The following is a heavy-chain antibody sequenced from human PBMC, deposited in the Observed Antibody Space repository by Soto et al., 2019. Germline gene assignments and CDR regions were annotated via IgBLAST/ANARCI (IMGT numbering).Heavy chain of an antibody. J-gene: IGHJ4*02. Sequence: GGSLRLSCAASGFTFSSYAMSWVRQAPGEGLEWVSAISGGGGSTYYADSVKGRFTISRDNSKNTLYLQMNSLRAEDTAVYYCAKDAPYDFWSGYWEIDYWGQGTLVTVSS. CDR1: GFTFSSYA. CDR2: ISGGGGST. CDR3: AKDAPYDFWSGYWEIDY. V-gene: IGHV3-23*01. D-gene: IGHD3-3*01.